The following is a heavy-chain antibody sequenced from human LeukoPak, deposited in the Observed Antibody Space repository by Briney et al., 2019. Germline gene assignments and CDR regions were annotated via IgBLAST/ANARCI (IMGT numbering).Heavy chain of an antibody. CDR1: GGSISSYY. CDR3: ARVRGDFETD. J-gene: IGHJ1*01. D-gene: IGHD3-16*01. V-gene: IGHV4-59*01. Sequence: PSETLCLTCSVSGGSISSYYWTWIRQPPGKGLDWIGYRYYSGSTTYNPSLKSRGTISVDTSKSPFSLQLISVTAADTAIYYCARVRGDFETDWGQGTLLNVSS. CDR2: RYYSGST.